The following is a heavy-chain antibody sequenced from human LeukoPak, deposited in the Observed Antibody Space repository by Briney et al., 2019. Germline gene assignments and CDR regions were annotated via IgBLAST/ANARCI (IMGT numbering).Heavy chain of an antibody. CDR2: IRSKAYGGTT. D-gene: IGHD4-17*01. J-gene: IGHJ4*02. V-gene: IGHV3-49*03. CDR3: TREDYGDSFDY. Sequence: GGSLRLSCTASGFTFGDYAMSWFRQAPGKGLEWVGFIRSKAYGGTTEYAASVKGRFTISRDDSKSIAYLQMNSLKTEDTAVYYCTREDYGDSFDYWGQGTLVTVSS. CDR1: GFTFGDYA.